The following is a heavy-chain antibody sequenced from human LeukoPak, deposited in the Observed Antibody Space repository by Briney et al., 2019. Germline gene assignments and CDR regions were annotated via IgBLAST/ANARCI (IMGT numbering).Heavy chain of an antibody. Sequence: ASVKVSCKASGGTFSSYANSWVRQAPGQGLEWMGRIIPILGIANYAQKFQGRVTITADKSTSTAYMELSSLRSEDTAVYYCARPSSVVPADYYYYGMDVWGQGTTVTVSS. CDR3: ARPSSVVPADYYYYGMDV. D-gene: IGHD2-2*01. CDR1: GGTFSSYA. CDR2: IIPILGIA. J-gene: IGHJ6*02. V-gene: IGHV1-69*04.